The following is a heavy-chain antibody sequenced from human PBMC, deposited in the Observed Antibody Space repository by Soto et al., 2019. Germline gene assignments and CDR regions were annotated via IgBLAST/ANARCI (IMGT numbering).Heavy chain of an antibody. CDR3: ARATPLDP. CDR1: GFTFSSYA. J-gene: IGHJ5*02. Sequence: QVQLVESGGGVVQPGRSLRLSCAASGFTFSSYAMHWVRQAPGKGLEWVAVISYDGSNNYYADSVKGRFTISRDNSKNTLYLQMNSLRAEDTAVYYCARATPLDPWGQGTLVTVSS. CDR2: ISYDGSNN. V-gene: IGHV3-30-3*01.